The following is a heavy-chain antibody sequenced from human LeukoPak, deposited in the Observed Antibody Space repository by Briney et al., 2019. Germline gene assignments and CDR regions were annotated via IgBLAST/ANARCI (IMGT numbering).Heavy chain of an antibody. V-gene: IGHV1-2*02. Sequence: ASVKVSCKASGYTFTGYYMQWVRQAPGQGLEWMGWINPNSGGTNYAQKFQGRVTMTRDTSISTAYMELSRLRSDDTAVYYCARGGIVVVAATGLNWFDPWGQGTLVTVSS. CDR1: GYTFTGYY. CDR2: INPNSGGT. D-gene: IGHD2-15*01. J-gene: IGHJ5*02. CDR3: ARGGIVVVAATGLNWFDP.